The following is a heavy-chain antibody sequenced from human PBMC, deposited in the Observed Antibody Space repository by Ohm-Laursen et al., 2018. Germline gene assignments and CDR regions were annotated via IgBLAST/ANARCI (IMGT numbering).Heavy chain of an antibody. J-gene: IGHJ6*02. D-gene: IGHD2-2*02. Sequence: SDTLSLTCTVSGGSISGYYWTWIRQPPGKGLEWIGYISHSGSTNYNSSLKSRVTISLDTSRSQFSLKLSSATAADTAVYYCARDLTYFSSTSCYNYYYYGMDVWGQGTTATVSS. CDR2: ISHSGST. CDR1: GGSISGYY. V-gene: IGHV4-59*12. CDR3: ARDLTYFSSTSCYNYYYYGMDV.